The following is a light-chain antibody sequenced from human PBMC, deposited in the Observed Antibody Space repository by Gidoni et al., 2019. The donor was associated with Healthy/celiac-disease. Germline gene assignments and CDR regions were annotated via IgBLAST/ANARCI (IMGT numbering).Light chain of an antibody. CDR3: QFYDSSLSGFVV. CDR1: SSNIGAGYD. Sequence: QSVLTQPPPVSGAPGQRVTISCTGSSSNIGAGYDVHWYQQLPGTAPKLLIYGNSTRPSGVPDRFSGSKSGTSASLAITGLQAEDEADYYCQFYDSSLSGFVVFGGGTKLTGL. J-gene: IGLJ2*01. V-gene: IGLV1-40*01. CDR2: GNS.